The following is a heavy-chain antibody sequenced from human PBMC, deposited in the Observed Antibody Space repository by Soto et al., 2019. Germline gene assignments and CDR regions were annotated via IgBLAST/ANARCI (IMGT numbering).Heavy chain of an antibody. J-gene: IGHJ5*02. CDR1: GFTVSSNF. CDR3: ARAKGMYYYPFDP. Sequence: EVQLVESGGGLVQPGGSLRLSCVASGFTVSSNFMTWVRQAPGKGLEWVSLLYSGGSTYYADSVKGRFTISRDNSKNTLYLQRNSLRVEDTAVYDGARAKGMYYYPFDPWGQGTLVTVSS. CDR2: LYSGGST. D-gene: IGHD3-10*01. V-gene: IGHV3-66*01.